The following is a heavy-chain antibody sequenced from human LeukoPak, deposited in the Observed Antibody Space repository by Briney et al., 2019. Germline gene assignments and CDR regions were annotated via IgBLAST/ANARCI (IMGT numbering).Heavy chain of an antibody. CDR2: IYYSGST. CDR3: ARIRRDGDLDY. CDR1: GGSISSYY. D-gene: IGHD5-24*01. J-gene: IGHJ4*02. Sequence: SETLSLTCAVSGGSISSYYWSWIRQPPGKGLEWIGYIYYSGSTNYNPSLKSRVTISVDTSKNQFSLKLSSVTAADTAVYYCARIRRDGDLDYWGQGTLVTVSS. V-gene: IGHV4-59*01.